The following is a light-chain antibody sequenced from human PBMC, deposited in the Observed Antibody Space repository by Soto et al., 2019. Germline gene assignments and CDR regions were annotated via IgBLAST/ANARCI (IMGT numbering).Light chain of an antibody. Sequence: SFLTQPPSVSAAPGQRVTMSCSGSSSNIGGNSVSWYQQLPGTAPKLLIYDDDKRPSGIPDRFSGSKSGTSATLGITGFQTGDEADYYCGSWDSSLSAYVFGTGTKVTVL. V-gene: IGLV1-51*01. CDR2: DDD. CDR3: GSWDSSLSAYV. CDR1: SSNIGGNS. J-gene: IGLJ1*01.